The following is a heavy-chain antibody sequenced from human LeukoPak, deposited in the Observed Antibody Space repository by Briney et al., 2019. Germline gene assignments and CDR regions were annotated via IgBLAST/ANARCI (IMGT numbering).Heavy chain of an antibody. CDR2: INSDGSST. CDR1: GFTFSSYW. CDR3: ARDRSSAGWYDAFDI. V-gene: IGHV3-74*01. Sequence: GGSLRLSCAASGFTFSSYWMHWVRQAPGKGLVWVSRINSDGSSTSYADSVKGRFTISRDNAKNTLYLQMNSLRAEDTAVYYCARDRSSAGWYDAFDIWGQGTMVTVSS. D-gene: IGHD6-19*01. J-gene: IGHJ3*02.